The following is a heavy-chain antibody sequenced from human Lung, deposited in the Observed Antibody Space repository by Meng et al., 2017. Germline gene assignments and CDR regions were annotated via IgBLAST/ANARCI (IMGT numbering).Heavy chain of an antibody. CDR1: GGTFNSYA. D-gene: IGHD3-16*01. Sequence: QGELVPSGARVKRPGSSVKVSCKAPGGTFNSYAISWVRQAPGQGLEWMGGIIPAFGAPNHAQKFQGRVRITADESTTTAYMELSSLRSEDTAVYFCARVERTYYDYVWGLGRFDPWGQGTLVTVSS. V-gene: IGHV1-69*01. CDR3: ARVERTYYDYVWGLGRFDP. CDR2: IIPAFGAP. J-gene: IGHJ5*02.